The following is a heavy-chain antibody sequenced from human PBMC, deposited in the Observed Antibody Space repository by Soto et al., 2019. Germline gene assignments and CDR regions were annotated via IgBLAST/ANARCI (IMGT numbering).Heavy chain of an antibody. CDR2: IYWNDDK. Sequence: QLTLKESGPTLVKPTQTLTLTCTFYGFSLSTSGVGVGWIRQPPGKALEWLALIYWNDDKRYSPSLKSRLTITKHTPKNQVVLKMTNMDPVDTATYFCAHGDPAYYDSSVYYRGTYFQHWGQGTLVTVSS. J-gene: IGHJ1*01. V-gene: IGHV2-5*01. CDR1: GFSLSTSGVG. D-gene: IGHD3-22*01. CDR3: AHGDPAYYDSSVYYRGTYFQH.